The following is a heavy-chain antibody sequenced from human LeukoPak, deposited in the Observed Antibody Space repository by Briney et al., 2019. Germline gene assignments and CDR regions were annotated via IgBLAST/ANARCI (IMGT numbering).Heavy chain of an antibody. D-gene: IGHD4-17*01. CDR3: AKEGYGDYAPFDY. CDR2: ISYDGSNK. J-gene: IGHJ4*02. Sequence: SCKVSGYTLTELSMHWVRQAPGKGLEWVAVISYDGSNKYYADSVKGRFTISRDNSKNTLYLQMSSLRAEDTAVYYCAKEGYGDYAPFDYWGQGTLVTVSS. V-gene: IGHV3-30*18. CDR1: GYTLTELS.